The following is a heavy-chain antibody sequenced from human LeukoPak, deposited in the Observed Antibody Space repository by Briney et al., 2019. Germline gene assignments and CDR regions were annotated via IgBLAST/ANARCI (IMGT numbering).Heavy chain of an antibody. D-gene: IGHD3-3*01. V-gene: IGHV4-4*07. CDR3: ARDLHYDFWSGLLNWFDP. CDR2: IYTSGST. J-gene: IGHJ5*02. Sequence: SETLSLTCSVSGGSISSYYWSWIRQPAGKGLEWIGRIYTSGSTNYNPSLKSRVTISVDTSKNQFSLKLSSVTAADTAVYYCARDLHYDFWSGLLNWFDPWGQGTLVTVSS. CDR1: GGSISSYY.